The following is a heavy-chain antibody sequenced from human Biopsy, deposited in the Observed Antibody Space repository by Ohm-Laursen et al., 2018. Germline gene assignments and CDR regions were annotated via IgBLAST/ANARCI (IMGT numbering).Heavy chain of an antibody. CDR2: LNPVSGNS. Sequence: ASVKVSCKASGYTFTSYDITWVRQASGQGPEWIGWLNPVSGNSNFGQKFRGRVTVTSDTSISTVYMELSGLTSDDTATYYCGRAVRNQLLADPWGQGTLVTVTS. D-gene: IGHD1-7*01. CDR3: GRAVRNQLLADP. V-gene: IGHV1-8*01. J-gene: IGHJ5*02. CDR1: GYTFTSYD.